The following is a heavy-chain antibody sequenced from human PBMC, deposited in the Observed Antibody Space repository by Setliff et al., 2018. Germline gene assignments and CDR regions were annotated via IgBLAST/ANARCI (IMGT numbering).Heavy chain of an antibody. J-gene: IGHJ4*02. CDR1: GDSFSGYF. Sequence: ETLSLTCAIYGDSFSGYFWSWVRQSPGKGLEWVANIKQDGSEKYYVDSVKGRFTISRDNAKNSLYLQMNSLRAEDTAVYYCARVPPRDQAFDYWGQGTLVTVSS. CDR2: IKQDGSEK. D-gene: IGHD2-21*02. V-gene: IGHV3-7*01. CDR3: ARVPPRDQAFDY.